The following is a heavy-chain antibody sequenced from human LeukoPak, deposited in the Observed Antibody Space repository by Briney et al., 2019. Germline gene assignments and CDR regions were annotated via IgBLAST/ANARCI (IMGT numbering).Heavy chain of an antibody. CDR2: INWNGGST. V-gene: IGHV3-20*04. CDR1: GFTFSSYG. Sequence: GGSLRLSCAASGFTFSSYGMSWVRQAPGKGLEWVSGINWNGGSTGYADSVKGRFTISRDNAKNSLYLQMNSLRAEDTALYYCARVPIAAAGRVDFDYWGQGTLVTVSS. CDR3: ARVPIAAAGRVDFDY. J-gene: IGHJ4*02. D-gene: IGHD6-13*01.